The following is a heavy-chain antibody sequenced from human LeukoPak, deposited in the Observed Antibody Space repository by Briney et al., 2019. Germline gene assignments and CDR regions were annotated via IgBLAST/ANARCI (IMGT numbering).Heavy chain of an antibody. J-gene: IGHJ4*02. V-gene: IGHV3-30*18. D-gene: IGHD3-9*01. CDR3: AKSSPILRYFDWISGMDY. CDR2: ISFDGSDK. Sequence: GGSLRLSCAASGFTFRSYGMHWVRQAPGKGLERAAVISFDGSDKYFADSVKGRFTISRDNSKNTLYLQMNSLRAEDTAVYYCAKSSPILRYFDWISGMDYWGQGTLVTVSS. CDR1: GFTFRSYG.